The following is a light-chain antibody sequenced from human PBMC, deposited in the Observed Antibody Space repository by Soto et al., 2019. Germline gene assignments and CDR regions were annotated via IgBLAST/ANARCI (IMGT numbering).Light chain of an antibody. J-gene: IGKJ1*01. CDR1: QSVSSY. CDR3: QQYNNWPWT. CDR2: GAS. Sequence: EIVLTQSPATLSLSPGERATLSCRASQSVSSYLAWYQQKPGQAPRLLIYGASARATGFPARFSASGSGTEFTLAISSLQSEDFAVYYCQQYNNWPWTFGQGTKV. V-gene: IGKV3-15*01.